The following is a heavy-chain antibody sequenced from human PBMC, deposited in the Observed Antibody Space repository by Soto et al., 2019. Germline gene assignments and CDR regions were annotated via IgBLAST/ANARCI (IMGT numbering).Heavy chain of an antibody. CDR3: ARRIVATKTLDY. CDR2: IYYAGST. Sequence: PSETLSLTCTVSGGSISTYYWSWIRQPPGRGLEWIGFIYYAGSTKYNPSLNSRVTISVDTSKNQFSLTVTSVTAADTAVYYCARRIVATKTLDYGGKETLVPVSS. J-gene: IGHJ4*02. D-gene: IGHD5-12*01. V-gene: IGHV4-59*08. CDR1: GGSISTYY.